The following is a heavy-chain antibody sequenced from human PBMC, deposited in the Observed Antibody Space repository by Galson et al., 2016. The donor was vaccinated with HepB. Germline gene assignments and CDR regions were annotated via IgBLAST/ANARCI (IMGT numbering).Heavy chain of an antibody. CDR3: ARDAPPGHYDFWSGYYPSSYGMDV. CDR1: GFTFSSFA. D-gene: IGHD3-3*01. Sequence: SLRLSCAASGFTFSSFAMNWVRQAPGKGLEWVSSVTSSSSYNYYADSVKGRFTISRDNAKNSLYLQMNGLRAEDTAVYYCARDAPPGHYDFWSGYYPSSYGMDVWGQGTTVTVSS. J-gene: IGHJ6*02. CDR2: VTSSSSYN. V-gene: IGHV3-21*01.